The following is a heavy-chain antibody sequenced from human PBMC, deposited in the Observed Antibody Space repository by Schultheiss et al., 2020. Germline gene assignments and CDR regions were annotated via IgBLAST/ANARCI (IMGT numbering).Heavy chain of an antibody. CDR2: MNPNSGGT. Sequence: ASVKVSCKASGYTFTNYDINWVRQATGQGLEWMGWMNPNSGGTNYAQKFQGWVTMTTDTSTSTAYMELRSLRSDDTAVYYCARSRLEVGATTLNWFDPWGQGTLVTVSS. D-gene: IGHD1-26*01. J-gene: IGHJ5*02. CDR1: GYTFTNYD. V-gene: IGHV1-2*04. CDR3: ARSRLEVGATTLNWFDP.